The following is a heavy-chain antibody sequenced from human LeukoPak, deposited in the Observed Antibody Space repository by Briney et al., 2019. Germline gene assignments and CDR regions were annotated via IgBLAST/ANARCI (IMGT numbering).Heavy chain of an antibody. J-gene: IGHJ6*03. D-gene: IGHD5-12*01. Sequence: SETLSLTCTVSGGSISSSSYYWGWIRQPTGKGLEWIGSIYYSGSTYYNPSLKSRVTISVDTSKNQFSLKLSSVTAADTAVYYCARDYDPLIPYYYYMDVWGKGTTVTVSS. CDR1: GGSISSSSYY. CDR2: IYYSGST. CDR3: ARDYDPLIPYYYYMDV. V-gene: IGHV4-39*07.